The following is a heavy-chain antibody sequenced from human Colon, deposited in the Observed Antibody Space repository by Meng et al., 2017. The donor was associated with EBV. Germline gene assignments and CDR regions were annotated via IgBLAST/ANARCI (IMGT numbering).Heavy chain of an antibody. V-gene: IGHV4-39*07. Sequence: HLQESGPGLVKPSETLSLTCTISGGSITSTSSYWGWVRQPPGKVLEWIGSMYYRGSTNYNPSLKSRISMSVDMSKNQFSLKVNSVTAADTAIYYCVISSHNWGQGTLVTVSS. CDR2: MYYRGST. CDR3: VISSHN. D-gene: IGHD3-3*02. J-gene: IGHJ4*02. CDR1: GGSITSTSSY.